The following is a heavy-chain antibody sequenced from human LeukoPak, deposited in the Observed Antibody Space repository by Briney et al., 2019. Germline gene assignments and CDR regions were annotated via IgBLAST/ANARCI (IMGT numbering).Heavy chain of an antibody. CDR3: ARSIVVVPAATYYFDY. D-gene: IGHD2-2*01. Sequence: PSETLCLTCTVSGGSISSGGYYWSWIRQPPGKGLEWIGYIYHSGSTYYNPSLKSRVTISVDRSKNQFSLKLSSVTAADTAVYYCARSIVVVPAATYYFDYWGQGTLVTVSS. CDR1: GGSISSGGYY. V-gene: IGHV4-30-2*01. CDR2: IYHSGST. J-gene: IGHJ4*02.